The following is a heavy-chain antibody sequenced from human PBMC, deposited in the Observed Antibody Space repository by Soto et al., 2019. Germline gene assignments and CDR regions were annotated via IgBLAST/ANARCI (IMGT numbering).Heavy chain of an antibody. J-gene: IGHJ3*02. CDR1: GFRLSAYW. Sequence: EVQLVESGGGSVQPGESLRLSCEASGFRLSAYWVDWVRQAPGKGLEGVGNISPDGNQRYYVDSMKGRFTISRDNAKNSVYLQMDSLGVEDTAVYYCARVEYGSNYDVLDMWGRGTGVTVSA. V-gene: IGHV3-7*01. CDR2: ISPDGNQR. D-gene: IGHD4-4*01. CDR3: ARVEYGSNYDVLDM.